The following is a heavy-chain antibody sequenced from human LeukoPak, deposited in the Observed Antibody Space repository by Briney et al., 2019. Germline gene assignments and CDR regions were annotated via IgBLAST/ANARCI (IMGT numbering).Heavy chain of an antibody. D-gene: IGHD3-10*01. V-gene: IGHV5-51*01. Sequence: GESLKIFCEASGYIFTHQWLGWVRHMSRSGLECVGIIYPRDSDTIYSLSFQGHVTISADTSIHPPSLLWSSLGAAHTAIYYCARHSDVIGAIWGQGTLVTVSS. CDR1: GYIFTHQW. CDR3: ARHSDVIGAI. J-gene: IGHJ4*02. CDR2: IYPRDSDT.